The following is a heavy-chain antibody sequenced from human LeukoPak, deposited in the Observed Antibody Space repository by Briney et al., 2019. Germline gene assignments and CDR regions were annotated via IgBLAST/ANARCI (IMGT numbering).Heavy chain of an antibody. V-gene: IGHV3-74*01. CDR1: GFSFSNYW. CDR2: INSEGSDT. D-gene: IGHD5-18*01. J-gene: IGHJ4*02. CDR3: ARDLDSSGYDV. Sequence: GGSLRLSCVASGFSFSNYWMHWVRQAPGKGPVWVSRINSEGSDTAYADSVKGRFTISRDNVKSTLFLQMSSLRADDTAVYYCARDLDSSGYDVWGQGTLVTVSS.